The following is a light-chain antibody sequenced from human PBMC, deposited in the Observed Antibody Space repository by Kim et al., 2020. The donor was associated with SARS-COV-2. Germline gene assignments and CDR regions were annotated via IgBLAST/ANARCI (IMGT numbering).Light chain of an antibody. CDR1: QSISTW. CDR3: KQCKTYPYT. Sequence: DIQVTQSPSTLSASVGDRVTITCRASQSISTWLAWYQQKPGKPPKLLIYKASTSESGVPSRFSGSGSGTEFTLTISSLQPDDFATYYCKQCKTYPYTFGQGTKLEIK. V-gene: IGKV1-5*03. J-gene: IGKJ2*01. CDR2: KAS.